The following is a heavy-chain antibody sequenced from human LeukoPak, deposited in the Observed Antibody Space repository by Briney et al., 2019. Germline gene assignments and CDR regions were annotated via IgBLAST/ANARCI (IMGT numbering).Heavy chain of an antibody. CDR2: IYYSGST. CDR1: GGSISSSSYY. D-gene: IGHD3-16*01. Sequence: SETLSLTCTVSGGSISSSSYYWGWIRQPPGKGLEWIGSIYYSGSTYYNPSLKSRVTISVDTSKNQFSLKLSSVTAADTAVYYCASYDYVWGSYRAAPGAFDIWGQGTMVTVSS. V-gene: IGHV4-39*07. CDR3: ASYDYVWGSYRAAPGAFDI. J-gene: IGHJ3*02.